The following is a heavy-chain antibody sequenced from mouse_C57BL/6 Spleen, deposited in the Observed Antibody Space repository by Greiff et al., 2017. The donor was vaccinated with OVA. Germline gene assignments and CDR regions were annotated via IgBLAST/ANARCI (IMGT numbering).Heavy chain of an antibody. J-gene: IGHJ2*01. CDR2: IRLKSDNYAT. V-gene: IGHV6-3*01. Sequence: EVMLVESGGGLVQPGGSMKLSCVASGFTFSNYWMNWVRQSPEKGLEWVAQIRLKSDNYATNYAESVKGRFTISRDDSKSSVYLQMNNLRAEDTGIYYCTGDNFDYWGQGTTLTVSS. CDR1: GFTFSNYW. CDR3: TGDNFDY.